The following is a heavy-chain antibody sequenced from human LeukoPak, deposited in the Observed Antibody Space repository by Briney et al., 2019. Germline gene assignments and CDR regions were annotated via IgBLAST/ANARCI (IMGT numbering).Heavy chain of an antibody. D-gene: IGHD4-17*01. V-gene: IGHV3-7*01. Sequence: PGGSLRLSCAASGFTFSTSWMSWVRQAPGKGLEWVANMIYDGRLIYYVDFAKGRFTISRDNAKNSLYLQMNSLRAEDTAVYYCARDPSYGALDYWGQGTLVTVSS. CDR1: GFTFSTSW. CDR3: ARDPSYGALDY. J-gene: IGHJ4*02. CDR2: MIYDGRLI.